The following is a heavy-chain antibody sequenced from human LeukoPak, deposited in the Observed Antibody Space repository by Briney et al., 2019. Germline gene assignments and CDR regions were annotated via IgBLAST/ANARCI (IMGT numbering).Heavy chain of an antibody. D-gene: IGHD5-18*01. Sequence: GGSLRLSCAASGFTFSTFGMHWVRQAPGKGLEWVSSISSSSSYIYYADSVKGRFTISRDNAKNSLYLQMNSLRAEDTAVYYCARDSYGLEGAFDIWGQGTMVTVSS. CDR2: ISSSSSYI. J-gene: IGHJ3*02. CDR1: GFTFSTFG. CDR3: ARDSYGLEGAFDI. V-gene: IGHV3-21*01.